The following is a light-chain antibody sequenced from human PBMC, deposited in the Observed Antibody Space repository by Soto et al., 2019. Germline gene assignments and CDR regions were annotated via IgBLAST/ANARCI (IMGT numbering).Light chain of an antibody. J-gene: IGLJ1*01. CDR2: EVS. Sequence: QSVLTQPASVSGSPGQSITISCTGTSSDVGSYNLVSWYQQHPGKAPKLMIYEVSKRPSGVSNRFSGSKSGNTASLTISGLQAEDEADYYCCSYAGIRLYVFVTGTKVTVL. V-gene: IGLV2-23*02. CDR1: SSDVGSYNL. CDR3: CSYAGIRLYV.